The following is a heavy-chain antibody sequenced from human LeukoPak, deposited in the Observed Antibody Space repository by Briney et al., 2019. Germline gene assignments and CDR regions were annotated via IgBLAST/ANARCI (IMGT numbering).Heavy chain of an antibody. V-gene: IGHV4-34*01. J-gene: IGHJ6*03. CDR1: GGSFSGYY. CDR2: INHSGST. CDR3: ARRGGIIRGVASYYYMDV. Sequence: PSETLSLTCAVYGGSFSGYYWSWIRQPPGKGLEWIGEINHSGSTNYNPSLKSRVTISVDTFKNQFSLKLSSVTAADTAAYYCARRGGIIRGVASYYYMDVWGKGTTVTISS. D-gene: IGHD3-10*01.